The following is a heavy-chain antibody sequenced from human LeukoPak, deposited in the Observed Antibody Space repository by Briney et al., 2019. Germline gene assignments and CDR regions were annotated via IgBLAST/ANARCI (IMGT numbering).Heavy chain of an antibody. J-gene: IGHJ6*03. CDR1: GFTFSSYS. D-gene: IGHD3-9*01. Sequence: GGSLRLSCAASGFTFSSYSMNWVRRAPGKGLEWVSYISSSSSTIYYADSVKGRFTISRDNAKNSLYLQMNSLRAEDTAVYYCAREDDILTGYPYMDVWGKGTTVTVSS. V-gene: IGHV3-48*01. CDR3: AREDDILTGYPYMDV. CDR2: ISSSSSTI.